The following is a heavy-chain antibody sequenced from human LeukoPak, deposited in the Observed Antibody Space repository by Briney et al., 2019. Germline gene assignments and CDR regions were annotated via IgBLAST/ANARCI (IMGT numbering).Heavy chain of an antibody. CDR3: ARDGGSYYYFDY. CDR2: IIPIFGTA. D-gene: IGHD1-26*01. Sequence: SVKVSCKASGGTFSSYAISWVRQAPGQGLEWMGGIIPIFGTATYAQKFQGRVTMTRDMSTSTVYMELSSLRSEDTAVYYCARDGGSYYYFDYWGQGTLVTVSS. J-gene: IGHJ4*02. V-gene: IGHV1-69*05. CDR1: GGTFSSYA.